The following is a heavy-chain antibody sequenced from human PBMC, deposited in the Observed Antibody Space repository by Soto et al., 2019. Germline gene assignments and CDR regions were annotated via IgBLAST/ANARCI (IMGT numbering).Heavy chain of an antibody. D-gene: IGHD5-12*01. CDR3: ARRRHVDIRIHDLKY. CDR2: MNPGDSDI. V-gene: IGHV5-51*01. J-gene: IGHJ4*02. Sequence: PGESLKISCKVSGYSLSSYWIDWVRQKPGKGLEWMGTMNPGDSDIRYSPSFQGQVTISADMSISTAYLQWSSLKASDTAMYYCARRRHVDIRIHDLKYWGPGTLVTVSS. CDR1: GYSLSSYW.